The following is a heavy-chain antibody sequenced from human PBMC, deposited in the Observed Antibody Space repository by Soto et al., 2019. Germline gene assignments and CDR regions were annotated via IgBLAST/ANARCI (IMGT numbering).Heavy chain of an antibody. J-gene: IGHJ6*03. V-gene: IGHV1-69*02. CDR2: IIPILGIA. CDR1: GGTFSSYT. CDR3: ARGRYCSGGSCGYYYYYMAV. D-gene: IGHD2-15*01. Sequence: QVQLVQSGAEVKKPGSSVKVSCKASGGTFSSYTISWVRQDPGQGLEWMGRIIPILGIANYAQKFQGRVTITADKSTSTAYMALSSLRSEDTAVYYCARGRYCSGGSCGYYYYYMAVWGKGTTVTVSS.